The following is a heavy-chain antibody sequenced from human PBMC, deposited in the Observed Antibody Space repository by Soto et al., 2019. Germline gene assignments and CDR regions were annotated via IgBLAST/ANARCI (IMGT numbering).Heavy chain of an antibody. CDR3: AHRVLRTVFGLVTTTAIYFDF. J-gene: IGHJ4*02. D-gene: IGHD3-3*01. CDR2: IYWDDDK. V-gene: IGHV2-5*02. CDR1: GFSLTTSGVG. Sequence: QITLNESGPTVVRPTETLTLTCRFSGFSLTTSGVGVGWIRQSPGKAPEWLALIYWDDDKRYSASLKSRLTITKDTSKNQVVLRLSDLDPTDTATYYCAHRVLRTVFGLVTTTAIYFDFWGQGTPVAVSS.